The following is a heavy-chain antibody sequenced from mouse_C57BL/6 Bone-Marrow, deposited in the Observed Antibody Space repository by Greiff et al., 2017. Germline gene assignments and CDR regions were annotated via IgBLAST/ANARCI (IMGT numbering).Heavy chain of an antibody. CDR2: ISGGGGNT. J-gene: IGHJ4*01. Sequence: EVKVEESGGGLVKPGGSLKLSCAASGFTFSSYTMSWVRQTPEKRLEWVATISGGGGNTYYPDSVQGRMTISRDNAKNTLYLQMSSLRSEDAALYYCAREYDGYCYAMDYWGQGTAVTVSS. CDR1: GFTFSSYT. D-gene: IGHD2-3*01. CDR3: AREYDGYCYAMDY. V-gene: IGHV5-9*01.